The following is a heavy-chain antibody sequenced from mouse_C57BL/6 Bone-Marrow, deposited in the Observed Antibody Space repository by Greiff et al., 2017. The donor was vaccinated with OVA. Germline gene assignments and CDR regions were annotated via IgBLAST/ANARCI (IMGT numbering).Heavy chain of an antibody. D-gene: IGHD1-1*01. CDR3: ARDKTDYYGSSYYFDV. V-gene: IGHV5-4*01. CDR2: ISDGGSYT. J-gene: IGHJ1*03. CDR1: GFTFSSYA. Sequence: EVKLVESVGGLVKPGGSLKLSCAASGFTFSSYAMSWVRQTPEKRLEWVATISDGGSYTYYPDNVKGRFTISRDNAKNNLYLQMSHLKSEDTAMYYCARDKTDYYGSSYYFDVWGTGTTVTVSS.